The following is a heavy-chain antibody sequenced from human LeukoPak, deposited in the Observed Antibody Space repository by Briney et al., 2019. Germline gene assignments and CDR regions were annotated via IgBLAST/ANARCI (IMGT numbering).Heavy chain of an antibody. Sequence: PGWSLRLSCAASGFTFSSYSMNWVRQAPGKGLEWVSSISSSSSYIYYADSVKGRFTISRDNAKNSLYLQMNSLRAEDTAVYYCAREGREQWPAPNWFDPWGQGTLVTVSS. V-gene: IGHV3-21*01. J-gene: IGHJ5*02. D-gene: IGHD6-19*01. CDR2: ISSSSSYI. CDR3: AREGREQWPAPNWFDP. CDR1: GFTFSSYS.